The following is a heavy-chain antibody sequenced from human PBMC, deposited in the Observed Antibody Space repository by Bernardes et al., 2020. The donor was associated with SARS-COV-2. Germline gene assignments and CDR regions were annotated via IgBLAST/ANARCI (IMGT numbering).Heavy chain of an antibody. CDR1: GYTFSSYG. CDR2: INTYNGYT. J-gene: IGHJ4*02. D-gene: IGHD6-13*01. CDR3: ARHTGTNSNWAPFYFDY. Sequence: SVKVSCKASGYTFSSYGITWVRRAPGQGLEWMGWINTYNGYTNYAQKLQGRVTMTTDTSTSTAYMELWSLRSDDTAVYYCARHTGTNSNWAPFYFDYWGQGTLVTVSS. V-gene: IGHV1-18*04.